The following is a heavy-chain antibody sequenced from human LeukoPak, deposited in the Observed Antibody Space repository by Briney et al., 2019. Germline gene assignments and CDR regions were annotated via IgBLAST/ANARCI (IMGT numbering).Heavy chain of an antibody. V-gene: IGHV1-24*01. CDR1: GYTLTELS. CDR3: ARDDRAGCSLDY. J-gene: IGHJ4*02. D-gene: IGHD2-8*01. CDR2: FDPEDGET. Sequence: ASVTVSCTVSGYTLTELSMHWVRQAPGKGLEWMGGFDPEDGETIYAQKFQGRVTMTEDTSTDTAYMELSSLRSEDTAVYYCARDDRAGCSLDYWGQGTLVTVSS.